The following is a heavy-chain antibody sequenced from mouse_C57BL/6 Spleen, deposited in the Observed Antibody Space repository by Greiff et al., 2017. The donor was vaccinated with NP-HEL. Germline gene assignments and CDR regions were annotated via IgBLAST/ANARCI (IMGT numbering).Heavy chain of an antibody. CDR2: IYPRDGST. CDR1: GYTFTDHT. J-gene: IGHJ2*01. CDR3: ARAPYYYGSSPLFDY. Sequence: QVQLQQSDAELVKPGASVKISCKVSGYTFTDHTIHWMKQRPEQGLEWIGYIYPRDGSTKYNEKFKGKATLTADKSSSTAYMRLNSLTSEDSAVYFCARAPYYYGSSPLFDYWGQGTTLTVSS. D-gene: IGHD1-1*01. V-gene: IGHV1-78*01.